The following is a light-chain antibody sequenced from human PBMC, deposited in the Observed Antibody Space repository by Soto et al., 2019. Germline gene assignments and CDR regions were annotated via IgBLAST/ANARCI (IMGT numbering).Light chain of an antibody. CDR1: QSVRSSY. CDR3: QQYGDSPL. V-gene: IGKV3-20*01. J-gene: IGKJ3*01. Sequence: EIVLTQSPGTLSLSPGERATLSCRASQSVRSSYLAWYQQKPGQAPRLLIYGASIRATGIPDRFGGSESGTDFTLTISRLEPEDVAVYYCQQYGDSPLFGPGTKVDIK. CDR2: GAS.